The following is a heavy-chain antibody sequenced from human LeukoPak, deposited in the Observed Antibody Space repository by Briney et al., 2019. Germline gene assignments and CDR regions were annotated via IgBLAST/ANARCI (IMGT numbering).Heavy chain of an antibody. J-gene: IGHJ4*02. Sequence: SETLSLTCGVYGGSFSGYYWSWIRQSPGKGLEWIGEINHSGSTNYSPSLKSRVTISVDTSKNQFYLNLSSVTAADTAVYYCARHMLGGKRSFDAWGQGTLVTVSS. D-gene: IGHD4-23*01. CDR1: GGSFSGYY. CDR2: INHSGST. CDR3: ARHMLGGKRSFDA. V-gene: IGHV4-34*01.